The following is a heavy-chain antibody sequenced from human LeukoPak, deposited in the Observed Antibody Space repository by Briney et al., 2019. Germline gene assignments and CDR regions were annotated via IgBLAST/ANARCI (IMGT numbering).Heavy chain of an antibody. V-gene: IGHV3-74*01. CDR1: GFTFSGFW. J-gene: IGHJ4*02. Sequence: GGSLRLSCAASGFTFSGFWMHWVRQAPGKGLVWVSRINSDGSSTSYADSVKGRFTISRDSAKNTLFLQMNSLRDEDTAVYYCARGRATGRSGGDYWGQGTLVTVSS. CDR2: INSDGSST. D-gene: IGHD3-9*01. CDR3: ARGRATGRSGGDY.